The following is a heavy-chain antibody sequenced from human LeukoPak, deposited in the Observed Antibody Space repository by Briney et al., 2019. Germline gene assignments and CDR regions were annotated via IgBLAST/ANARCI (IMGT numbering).Heavy chain of an antibody. CDR2: ISSSGSTI. CDR3: ARDPGSGYEEHFDY. V-gene: IGHV3-11*01. CDR1: GFTFSDYY. Sequence: GGSLRLSCAASGFTFSDYYMSWIRQAPGKGLEWVLYISSSGSTIYYADSVKGRFTISRDNAKDSLYLQTNSLRAEDTAVYYCARDPGSGYEEHFDYWGQGTLVTVSS. J-gene: IGHJ4*02. D-gene: IGHD5-12*01.